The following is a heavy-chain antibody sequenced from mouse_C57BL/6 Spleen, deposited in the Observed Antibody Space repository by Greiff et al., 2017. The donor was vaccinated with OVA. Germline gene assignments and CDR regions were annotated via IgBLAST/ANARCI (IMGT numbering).Heavy chain of an antibody. CDR2: IYPGSGST. CDR1: GYTFTSYW. J-gene: IGHJ3*01. Sequence: QVQLKQPGAELVKPGASVKMSCKASGYTFTSYWITWVKQRPGQGLEWIGDIYPGSGSTNYNEKFKSKATLTVDTSSSTAYMQLSSLTSEDSAVYYCARGGYDYFWFAYWGQGTLVTVSA. D-gene: IGHD2-4*01. V-gene: IGHV1-55*01. CDR3: ARGGYDYFWFAY.